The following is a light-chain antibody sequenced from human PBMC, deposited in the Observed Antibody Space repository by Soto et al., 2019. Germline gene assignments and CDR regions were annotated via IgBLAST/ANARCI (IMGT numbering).Light chain of an antibody. CDR1: DISDYHY. Sequence: QSALTQPASVSGSPGQSITISCTGSDISDYHYVSWYQQYPGKAPKLMIYEVSNRPSGVSHRFSGSKSGNTASLTISGLQADDEADYYCSTSHVFATGTKVTVL. J-gene: IGLJ1*01. V-gene: IGLV2-14*01. CDR2: EVS. CDR3: STSHV.